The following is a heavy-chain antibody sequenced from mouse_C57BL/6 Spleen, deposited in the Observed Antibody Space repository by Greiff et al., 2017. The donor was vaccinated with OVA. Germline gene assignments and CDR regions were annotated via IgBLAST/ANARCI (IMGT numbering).Heavy chain of an antibody. CDR1: GFSFNTYA. J-gene: IGHJ4*01. CDR2: IRSKSNNYAT. V-gene: IGHV10-1*01. Sequence: DVHLVESGGGLVQPKGSLKLSCAASGFSFNTYAMNWVRQAPGKGLEWVARIRSKSNNYATYYADSVKDRFTISRDDSESMLYLQMNNLKTEDTAMYYCVSHYYSNYEDAMDYWGQGTSVTVSS. D-gene: IGHD2-5*01. CDR3: VSHYYSNYEDAMDY.